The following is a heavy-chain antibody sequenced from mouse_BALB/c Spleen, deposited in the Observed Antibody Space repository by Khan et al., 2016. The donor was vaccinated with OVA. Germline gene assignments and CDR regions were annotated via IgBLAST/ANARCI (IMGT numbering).Heavy chain of an antibody. CDR2: ISTYYGDA. CDR1: GYTFTDFA. Sequence: QVQLQQSGVELVRPGVSVKISCKGTGYTFTDFAMHWVKQSHAKSLEWIGVISTYYGDANYNQKFKGKATVTVDKSSSTAYMELARLTSEDSAICYCARGSGNSRFAYWGQGTLVTVSA. V-gene: IGHV1S137*01. J-gene: IGHJ3*01. CDR3: ARGSGNSRFAY. D-gene: IGHD1-3*01.